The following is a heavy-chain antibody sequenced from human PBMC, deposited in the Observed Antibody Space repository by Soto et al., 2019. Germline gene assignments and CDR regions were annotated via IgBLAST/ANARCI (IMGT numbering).Heavy chain of an antibody. Sequence: SETLSLTCTVSGGSISSGSYYWGWIRQPPGKGLDWIGIIYYGGITYYNPSLKSRVTISVDTSKNQFSLKLNSVTAADTAVYSCARSCSGGSCSFSFDYWGREPWSPSPQ. CDR3: ARSCSGGSCSFSFDY. V-gene: IGHV4-39*01. D-gene: IGHD2-15*01. CDR2: IYYGGIT. CDR1: GGSISSGSYY. J-gene: IGHJ4*02.